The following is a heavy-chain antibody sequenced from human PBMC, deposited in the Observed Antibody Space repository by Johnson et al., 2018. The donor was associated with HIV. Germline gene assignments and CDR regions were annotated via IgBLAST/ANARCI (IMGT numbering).Heavy chain of an antibody. Sequence: VQLVESGGRVVRPGGSLTLSCAASGFSFDDYGMTWVRQIAGKGLEWVSGINWNGGATGYADSVKGRFTISRDNAKNSLYLQMNSLRAEDTALYYCAKVMGQDGFDIWGQGTMVTVSS. CDR1: GFSFDDYG. V-gene: IGHV3-20*04. CDR2: INWNGGAT. D-gene: IGHD2-8*01. CDR3: AKVMGQDGFDI. J-gene: IGHJ3*02.